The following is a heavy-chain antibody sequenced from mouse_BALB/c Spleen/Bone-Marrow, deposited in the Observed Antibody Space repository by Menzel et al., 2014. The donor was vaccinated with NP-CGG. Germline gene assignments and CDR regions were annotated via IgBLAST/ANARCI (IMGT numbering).Heavy chain of an antibody. J-gene: IGHJ3*01. CDR1: GYTFTNYY. CDR2: INPRNGGT. D-gene: IGHD4-1*01. CDR3: TRFWDEAY. V-gene: IGHV1S16*01. Sequence: QVQLQQSGAELVKPGASVKLSCKASGYTFTNYYMYWVKQRPGQGLEWIGEINPRNGGTNFNEKFKRKATLTVDKSSSTAYMKLNSLTSEDPAVYYCTRFWDEAYWGQGTLVTVSA.